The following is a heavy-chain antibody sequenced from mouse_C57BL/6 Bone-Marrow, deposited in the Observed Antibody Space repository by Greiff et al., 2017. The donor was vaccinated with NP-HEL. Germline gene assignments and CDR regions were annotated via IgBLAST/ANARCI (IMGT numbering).Heavy chain of an antibody. Sequence: EVKVVESGGGLVQPGGSLSLSCAASGFTFTDYYMSWVRQPPGKALEWLGFIRNKANGYTTEYSASVKGRFTISRDNSHSILYLQMNALRAEDSATYYCARLTSMDYWGQGTSVTVSS. CDR2: IRNKANGYTT. J-gene: IGHJ4*01. V-gene: IGHV7-3*01. CDR1: GFTFTDYY. CDR3: ARLTSMDY.